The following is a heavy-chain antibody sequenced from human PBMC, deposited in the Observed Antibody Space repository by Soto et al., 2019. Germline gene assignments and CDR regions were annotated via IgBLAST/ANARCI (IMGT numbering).Heavy chain of an antibody. CDR3: ARGRYCGSHVSYSFNAFDI. V-gene: IGHV3-48*03. CDR2: ISPSGAAI. D-gene: IGHD2-21*01. Sequence: PGGSLGLGCAASGVTVRSKEMNGVGHTTGEGVEGLSYISPSGAAIYYAHSVNARFTISRDNANNSLFLQMNSLRADDAAVYYCARGRYCGSHVSYSFNAFDIWGQGTIVTLSS. CDR1: GVTVRSKE. J-gene: IGHJ3*02.